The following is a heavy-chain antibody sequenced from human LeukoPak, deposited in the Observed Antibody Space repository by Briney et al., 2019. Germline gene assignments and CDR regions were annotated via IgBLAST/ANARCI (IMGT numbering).Heavy chain of an antibody. D-gene: IGHD6-19*01. CDR1: GYSFASYW. CDR2: IDPSDSYT. Sequence: GESLKISCKGSGYSFASYWISWVRQMHGKGLEWMGRIDPSDSYTNYSPSFQGHVTISADKSISTAYLQWSSLKASDTAMYYCARRGSGWYSSWGQGTLVTVSS. CDR3: ARRGSGWYSS. V-gene: IGHV5-10-1*01. J-gene: IGHJ4*02.